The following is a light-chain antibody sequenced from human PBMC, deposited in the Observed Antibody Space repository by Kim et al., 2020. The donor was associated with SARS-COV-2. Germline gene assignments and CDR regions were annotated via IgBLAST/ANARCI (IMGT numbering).Light chain of an antibody. CDR1: SNNVGNKG. J-gene: IGLJ2*01. CDR3: TAWDSSLSVPV. Sequence: QAGLTQPPSVSKGLRQTATLTCTGNSNNVGNKGAGWLQHHQGHPPILVAYRTTKRPSGISERFSASRSENTASLTITELQPEDEADYYCTAWDSSLSVPVFGGGTQLTVL. CDR2: RTT. V-gene: IGLV10-54*04.